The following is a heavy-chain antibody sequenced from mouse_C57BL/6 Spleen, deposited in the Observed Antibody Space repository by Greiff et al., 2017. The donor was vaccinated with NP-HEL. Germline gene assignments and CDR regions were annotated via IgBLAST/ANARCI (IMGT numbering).Heavy chain of an antibody. CDR2: IYPGNGDT. D-gene: IGHD2-5*01. J-gene: IGHJ4*01. CDR3: AREGGAYYSNFYAMDY. Sequence: LQQSGAELVRPGASVKMSCKASGYTFTSYNMHWVKQTPRQGLEWIGAIYPGNGDTSYNQKFKGKATLTVDKSSSKAYMQLSSLSSEDSAVYFYAREGGAYYSNFYAMDYWGQGTSVTVSS. V-gene: IGHV1-12*01. CDR1: GYTFTSYN.